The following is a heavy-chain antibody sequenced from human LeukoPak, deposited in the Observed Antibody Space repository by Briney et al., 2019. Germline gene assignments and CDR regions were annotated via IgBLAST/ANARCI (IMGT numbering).Heavy chain of an antibody. CDR3: ARDRIQLDY. CDR1: GGSISSYY. V-gene: IGHV4-59*01. CDR2: IYYSGST. D-gene: IGHD5-18*01. Sequence: PSETLSLTCTVSGGSISSYYWSWIRQPPGKGLEWIGYIYYSGSTNYNPSLKSRVTISVDTSKNQFSLKLSSVTAAGTAVYYCARDRIQLDYWGQGTLVTVSS. J-gene: IGHJ4*02.